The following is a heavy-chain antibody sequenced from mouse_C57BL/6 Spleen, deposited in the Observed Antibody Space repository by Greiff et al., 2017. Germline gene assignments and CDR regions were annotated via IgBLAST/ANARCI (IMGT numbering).Heavy chain of an antibody. CDR2: ILPGSGST. CDR1: GFTFTGYC. J-gene: IGHJ4*01. CDR3: YRWIRHQAMDY. D-gene: IGHD3-2*02. V-gene: IGHV1-9*01. Sequence: VQLQQSGAELMKPGASVKLSCTATGFTFTGYCIEWVKQRPGHGLEWIGEILPGSGSTNYSAKFTGKATFTADTSSNTAYMQLRSLTTEDSAIYYCYRWIRHQAMDYWGQGTSVTVSS.